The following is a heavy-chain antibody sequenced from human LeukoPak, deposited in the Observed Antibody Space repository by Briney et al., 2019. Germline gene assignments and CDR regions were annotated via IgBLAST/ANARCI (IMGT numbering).Heavy chain of an antibody. CDR3: ARDKTDLDYGGTIFDY. D-gene: IGHD4-23*01. CDR1: GYTFTSYD. V-gene: IGHV1-8*01. CDR2: MNPNSGNT. J-gene: IGHJ4*02. Sequence: GASVKVSCKASGYTFTSYDINWVRQATGQGLEWMGWMNPNSGNTGYAQKFQGRVTMTRNTSISTAYMELSSLRSEDTAVYYCARDKTDLDYGGTIFDYWGQGTLVTVSS.